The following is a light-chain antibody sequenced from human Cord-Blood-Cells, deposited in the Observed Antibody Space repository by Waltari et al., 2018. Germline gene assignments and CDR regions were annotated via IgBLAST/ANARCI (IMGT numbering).Light chain of an antibody. V-gene: IGLV2-11*01. CDR2: DVS. J-gene: IGLJ3*02. Sequence: QSALTQPRSVSGSPGQSVTISCTGPSVDVGGYTYVSWYQQHPGKAPKLMIYDVSKRPSGVPDRFSGSKSGNTASLTISGLQAEDEADYYCCSYAGSYTWVFGGGTKLTVL. CDR1: SVDVGGYTY. CDR3: CSYAGSYTWV.